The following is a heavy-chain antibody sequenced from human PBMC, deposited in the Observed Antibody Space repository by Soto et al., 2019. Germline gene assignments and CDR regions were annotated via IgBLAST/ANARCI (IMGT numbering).Heavy chain of an antibody. J-gene: IGHJ6*02. CDR3: AREPLGYCSSTSCYGYYYYGMDV. CDR2: IYYSGST. D-gene: IGHD2-2*01. Sequence: SVPLSVTCTVSGGYSISYYGSWIRQHPGKGLEWIGYIYYSGSTNYNPSLKSRVTISVDTSKNQFSLKLSSVTAADTAVYYCAREPLGYCSSTSCYGYYYYGMDVWGQATTVTVS. CDR1: GGYSISYY. V-gene: IGHV4-59*01.